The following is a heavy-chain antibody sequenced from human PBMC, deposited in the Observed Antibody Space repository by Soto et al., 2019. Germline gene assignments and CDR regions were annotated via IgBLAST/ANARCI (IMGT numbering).Heavy chain of an antibody. D-gene: IGHD1-26*01. CDR1: GFIFENFG. J-gene: IGHJ5*02. V-gene: IGHV3-23*01. CDR2: ISVSGFKK. Sequence: PGGSLRLSCAASGFIFENFGMSWVRQAPGKGLERISSISVSGFKKYYADSVKGRFTISRDNSKSTVYLELNNLSAEDTAVYHCAKNQGVELVPLATVDWFDPWGQGSVVTVSS. CDR3: AKNQGVELVPLATVDWFDP.